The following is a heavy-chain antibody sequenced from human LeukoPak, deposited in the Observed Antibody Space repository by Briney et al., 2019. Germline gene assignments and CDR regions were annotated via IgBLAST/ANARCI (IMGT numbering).Heavy chain of an antibody. D-gene: IGHD3-10*01. J-gene: IGHJ4*02. CDR2: IGSSSSYM. V-gene: IGHV3-21*01. CDR1: GFTFSSYS. CDR3: ARSPPMVRGVIYYFDY. Sequence: KPGGSLRLSCAASGFTFSSYSMNWVRQAPGKGLEWVSSIGSSSSYMYYTDSVKGRFTISRDNAKNSLYLQMNSLRAEDTAVYYCARSPPMVRGVIYYFDYWGQGTLVTVSS.